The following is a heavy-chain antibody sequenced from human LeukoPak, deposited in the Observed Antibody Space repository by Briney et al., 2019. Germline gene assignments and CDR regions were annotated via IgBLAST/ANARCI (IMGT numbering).Heavy chain of an antibody. D-gene: IGHD7-27*01. V-gene: IGHV3-15*07. CDR2: IKSKTDGETT. CDR1: GFTFSSYS. CDR3: TTGNWGPY. J-gene: IGHJ4*02. Sequence: GVSLRLSCAASGFTFSSYSMNWVRQAPGKGLEWVGRIKSKTDGETTDFGAPVKGRFAISRDDSKNTMYLHMNSLRTEDTAVYYCTTGNWGPYWGQGTLVTVSS.